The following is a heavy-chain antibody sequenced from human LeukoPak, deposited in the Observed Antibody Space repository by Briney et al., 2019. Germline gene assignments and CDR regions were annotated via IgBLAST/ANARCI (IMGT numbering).Heavy chain of an antibody. CDR2: INHSGST. CDR1: GGSFSGYY. Sequence: PSETLSLTCAVYGGSFSGYYWSWIRQPPGKGLEWIGEINHSGSTNYNPSLKSRVTISVDTSKNQFSLKLSSVTAADTAVYYCARIPLNYDFWSGYYKTIYYFDYWGQGTLVTVSS. CDR3: ARIPLNYDFWSGYYKTIYYFDY. J-gene: IGHJ4*02. V-gene: IGHV4-34*01. D-gene: IGHD3-3*01.